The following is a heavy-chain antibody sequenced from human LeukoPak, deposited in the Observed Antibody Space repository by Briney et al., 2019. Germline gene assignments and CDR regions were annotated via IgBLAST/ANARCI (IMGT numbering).Heavy chain of an antibody. CDR1: GASLSSGDQY. CDR3: SRGLDSRKLGY. Sequence: SETLSLTCTVSGASLSSGDQYWNWIRQSPGKGLEWIGSIHPSGTLYNNPSLESRVTMSMDTSKNQFSLNLNSVTAADTAVYFCSRGLDSRKLGYWGQGTLVTVSS. CDR2: IHPSGTL. V-gene: IGHV4-31*03. D-gene: IGHD3-22*01. J-gene: IGHJ4*02.